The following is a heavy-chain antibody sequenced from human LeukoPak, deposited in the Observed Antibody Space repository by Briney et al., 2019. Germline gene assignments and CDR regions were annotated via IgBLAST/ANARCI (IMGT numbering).Heavy chain of an antibody. Sequence: EPGGSLRLSCDASGFIFSSFWMTWVRQAPGKGLEWVANIKQDGSEKYYVDSVKGRFTISRDNAKNSLYLQMNSLRVEDTAVYYCARANAPDSYRGRIDWFDPWGQGTLVTVSS. V-gene: IGHV3-7*01. D-gene: IGHD2-8*01. CDR1: GFIFSSFW. CDR2: IKQDGSEK. J-gene: IGHJ5*02. CDR3: ARANAPDSYRGRIDWFDP.